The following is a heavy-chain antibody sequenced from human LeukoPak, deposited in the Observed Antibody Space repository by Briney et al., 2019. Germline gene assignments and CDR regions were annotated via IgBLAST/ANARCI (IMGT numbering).Heavy chain of an antibody. D-gene: IGHD1-26*01. J-gene: IGHJ4*02. CDR3: AREATVVGATII. Sequence: PSETLSLTCTVSGGSISSYYWSWIRQPAGKGLEWIGHISTTGSTTYNPSLKSRVTVSVDTSKNQFSLKLSSVTAADTAVYYCAREATVVGATIIWGQGTLVTVSS. CDR1: GGSISSYY. CDR2: ISTTGST. V-gene: IGHV4-4*07.